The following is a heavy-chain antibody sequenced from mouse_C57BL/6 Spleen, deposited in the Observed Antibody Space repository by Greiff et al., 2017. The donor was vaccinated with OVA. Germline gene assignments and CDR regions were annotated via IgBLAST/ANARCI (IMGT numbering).Heavy chain of an antibody. D-gene: IGHD1-1*01. CDR3: ARGVTTVEGFDY. Sequence: QVQLQQSGAELVKPGASVKISCKASGYAFSSYWMNWVKQRPGKGLEWIGQIYPGDGDTNYNGKFKGKATLTADKSSSTAYMQLSSLTSEDSAVYFCARGVTTVEGFDYWGQGTTLTVSS. CDR1: GYAFSSYW. V-gene: IGHV1-80*01. CDR2: IYPGDGDT. J-gene: IGHJ2*01.